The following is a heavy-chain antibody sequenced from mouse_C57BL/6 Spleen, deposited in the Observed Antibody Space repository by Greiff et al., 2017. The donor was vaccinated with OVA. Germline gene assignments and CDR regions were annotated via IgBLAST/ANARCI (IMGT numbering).Heavy chain of an antibody. D-gene: IGHD2-5*01. CDR2: INPGSGGT. CDR1: GYAFTNYL. V-gene: IGHV1-54*01. J-gene: IGHJ2*01. CDR3: ARSGSNYLHFDY. Sequence: VQVVESGAELVRPGTSVKVSCKASGYAFTNYLIEWVKQRPGQGLEWIGVINPGSGGTNYNEKFKGKATLTADKSSSTAYMQLSSLTSEDSAVYFCARSGSNYLHFDYWGQGTTLTVSS.